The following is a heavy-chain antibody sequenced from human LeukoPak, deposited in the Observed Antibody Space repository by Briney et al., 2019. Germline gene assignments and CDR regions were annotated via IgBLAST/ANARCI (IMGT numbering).Heavy chain of an antibody. CDR3: AGSIVGATTRLYYYGMDV. CDR2: ISYDGSNK. J-gene: IGHJ6*02. V-gene: IGHV3-30-3*01. CDR1: GFTFSSYA. D-gene: IGHD1-26*01. Sequence: GGSLRLSCAASGFTFSSYAMHWVRQAPGKGLEWVAVISYDGSNKYYADSVKGRFTISRDNSKNTLYLQMNSLRAEDTAVYYCAGSIVGATTRLYYYGMDVWGQGTTVTVSS.